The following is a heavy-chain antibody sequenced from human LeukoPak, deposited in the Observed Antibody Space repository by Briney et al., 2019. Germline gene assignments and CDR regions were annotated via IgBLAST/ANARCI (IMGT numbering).Heavy chain of an antibody. J-gene: IGHJ5*02. CDR1: GFTVDDYG. CDR3: ARGDSSGWYYWFDP. V-gene: IGHV3-20*04. D-gene: IGHD6-19*01. CDR2: INCNGGST. Sequence: GGSLRLSCAVSGFTVDDYGMSWVRQAPGKGLEWGSGINCNGGSTGYADSVKGRFTISRDNAKNSLHLQMNSLRAEDTALYYCARGDSSGWYYWFDPWGQGTLVTVSS.